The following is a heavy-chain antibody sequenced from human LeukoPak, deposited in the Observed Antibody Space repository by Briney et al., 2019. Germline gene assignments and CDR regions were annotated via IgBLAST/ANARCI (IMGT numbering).Heavy chain of an antibody. Sequence: SETLSLTCTVSGGSISSYYWSWIRQPAGKGLEWIGRIYTSGSTNYNPSLKSRVTMSVDTSKNQFSLKLSSVTAADTAVYYCARSDIVVVPAANYYYYYMDVWGKGTTVTVSS. CDR2: IYTSGST. V-gene: IGHV4-4*07. CDR3: ARSDIVVVPAANYYYYYMDV. D-gene: IGHD2-2*01. J-gene: IGHJ6*03. CDR1: GGSISSYY.